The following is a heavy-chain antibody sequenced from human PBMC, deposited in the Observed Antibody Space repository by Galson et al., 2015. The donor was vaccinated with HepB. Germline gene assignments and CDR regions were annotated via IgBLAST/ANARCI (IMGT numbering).Heavy chain of an antibody. CDR1: GFTFSSYS. CDR2: VTGSGGST. Sequence: SLRLSCAASGFTFSSYSMSWVRQAPGKGLEWVSTVTGSGGSTYYADSVKGRFTISRDNSKNTLYLQMNSLRAEDTAVYYCAKGLERAATFDYWGQGTLVTVSS. CDR3: AKGLERAATFDY. V-gene: IGHV3-23*01. D-gene: IGHD2-15*01. J-gene: IGHJ4*02.